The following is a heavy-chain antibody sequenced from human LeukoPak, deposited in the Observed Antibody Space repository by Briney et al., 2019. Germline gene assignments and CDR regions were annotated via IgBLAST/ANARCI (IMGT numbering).Heavy chain of an antibody. CDR3: AKRYCSGGDCHSSFDN. J-gene: IGHJ4*02. CDR1: GFTFSSFA. Sequence: GGSLRLSCAASGFTFSSFAMSWVRQAPGKGLEWVAGIGPTGSGTYYADFVKGRFTTSRDNSKSTLYLQMNSLRAEDTAIYYCAKRYCSGGDCHSSFDNWGQGTLVTVSS. D-gene: IGHD2-15*01. CDR2: IGPTGSGT. V-gene: IGHV3-23*01.